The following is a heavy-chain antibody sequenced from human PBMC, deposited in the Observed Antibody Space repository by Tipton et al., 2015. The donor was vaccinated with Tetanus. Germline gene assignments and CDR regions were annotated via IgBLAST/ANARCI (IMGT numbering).Heavy chain of an antibody. CDR1: GGSFSGYY. CDR2: INHSGST. J-gene: IGHJ6*02. CDR3: AGDHALGRPVDYYYGMDV. Sequence: TLSLTCAVYGGSFSGYYWSWIRQPPGKGLEWIGEINHSGSTNYNPSLKSRVTISVDTSKNQFSLKLSSVTAADTAVYYCAGDHALGRPVDYYYGMDVWGQGTTVTVSS. D-gene: IGHD2-15*01. V-gene: IGHV4-34*01.